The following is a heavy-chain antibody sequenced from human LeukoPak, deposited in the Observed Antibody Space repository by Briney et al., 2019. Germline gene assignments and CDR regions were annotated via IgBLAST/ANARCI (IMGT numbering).Heavy chain of an antibody. CDR3: TTAMTTSEIDY. CDR1: GFTFSGSA. V-gene: IGHV3-73*01. CDR2: IRSKANSYAT. D-gene: IGHD4-17*01. Sequence: GGSLRLSCAASGFTFSGSAMHWVRQASGKGLEWVGRIRSKANSYATAYAASVKGRFTISRDDSKNTAYLQMNSLKTEDTAVYYCTTAMTTSEIDYWGQGTLVTVSS. J-gene: IGHJ4*02.